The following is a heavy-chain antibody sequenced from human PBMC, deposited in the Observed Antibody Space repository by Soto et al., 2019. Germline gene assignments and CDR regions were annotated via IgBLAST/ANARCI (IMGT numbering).Heavy chain of an antibody. J-gene: IGHJ4*02. Sequence: PGGSLRLSCAASGFTFSSCAMSWVRQAPGKGLEWVSGLNGGGDSTYYADSAKGRFTISRVNSKNTLYLQMNSLRAEDTAVYYCAKASCSSTSCYVDYWGQGTLVTVSS. CDR1: GFTFSSCA. CDR2: LNGGGDST. CDR3: AKASCSSTSCYVDY. D-gene: IGHD2-2*01. V-gene: IGHV3-23*01.